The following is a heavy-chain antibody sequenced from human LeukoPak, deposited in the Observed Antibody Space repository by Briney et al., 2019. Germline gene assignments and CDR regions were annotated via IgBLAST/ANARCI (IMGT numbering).Heavy chain of an antibody. D-gene: IGHD3-10*01. CDR1: GFTFSDYY. J-gene: IGHJ4*02. CDR3: ARWLPGSSLSSPCDY. V-gene: IGHV3-11*01. CDR2: ISSSGSTI. Sequence: GGSLRLSCAASGFTFSDYYMSWIRQAPGKGLEWVSYISSSGSTIYYADSVKGRFTISRDNAKNSLYLQMNSLRAEDTAVYYCARWLPGSSLSSPCDYWGQGTLVTVSS.